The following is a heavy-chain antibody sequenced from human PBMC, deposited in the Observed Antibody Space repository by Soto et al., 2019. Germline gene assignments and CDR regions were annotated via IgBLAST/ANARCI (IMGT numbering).Heavy chain of an antibody. CDR3: ARDSGSYFYVPNHFDY. J-gene: IGHJ4*02. Sequence: QVQLVQSGAEVKKPGASVKVSCKASGYTFTGYYMHWVRQAPGQGLEWMGWINPNSGGTNYAQKFQGWVTMTRDTSISTAYMELSRLRSDDTAVYYCARDSGSYFYVPNHFDYWGQGTLVTVSS. V-gene: IGHV1-2*04. CDR2: INPNSGGT. CDR1: GYTFTGYY. D-gene: IGHD1-26*01.